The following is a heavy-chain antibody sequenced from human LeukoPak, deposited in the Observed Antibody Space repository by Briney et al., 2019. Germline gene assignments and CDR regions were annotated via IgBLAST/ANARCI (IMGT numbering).Heavy chain of an antibody. CDR3: AKDLGSGWYYFDN. CDR2: IWYDGSEK. V-gene: IGHV3-33*06. Sequence: GGSRRPSCAASGFTFRTYGMHWVRQAPGKGLEWVAVIWYDGSEKYYADSVKGRFTISRDNFKNTLYLQMDSLRVEDTAVYYCAKDLGSGWYYFDNWGQGTLVTVSS. D-gene: IGHD6-19*01. J-gene: IGHJ4*02. CDR1: GFTFRTYG.